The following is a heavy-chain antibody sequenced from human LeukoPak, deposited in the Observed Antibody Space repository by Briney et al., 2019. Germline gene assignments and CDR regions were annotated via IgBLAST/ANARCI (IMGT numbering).Heavy chain of an antibody. D-gene: IGHD3-22*01. V-gene: IGHV1-18*01. CDR3: ARDPAITMIVQGTPHWFDP. CDR1: GYTFTSYG. J-gene: IGHJ5*02. CDR2: ISAYNGNT. Sequence: GASVKVSCKASGYTFTSYGISWVRQAPGQGLEWMGWISAYNGNTNYAQKLQGRVTMTTDTSTSTAYMELRSLRSDDTAVYYCARDPAITMIVQGTPHWFDPWGQGTLVTVSS.